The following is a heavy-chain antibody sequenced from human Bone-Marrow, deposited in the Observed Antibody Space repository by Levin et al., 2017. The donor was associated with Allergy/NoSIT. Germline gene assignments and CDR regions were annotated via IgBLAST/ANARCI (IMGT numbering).Heavy chain of an antibody. Sequence: GESLKISCKASGYIFTDSYIQWFRQAPGQGFEWVGWIDPKYGITKYSDYFEGRVIMTADTSTFVAYMELSGLRSDDTARYYCARNSAFDRSVVDYWGQGTLVTVTS. CDR2: IDPKYGIT. J-gene: IGHJ4*02. D-gene: IGHD5-12*01. CDR3: ARNSAFDRSVVDY. CDR1: GYIFTDSY. V-gene: IGHV1-2*02.